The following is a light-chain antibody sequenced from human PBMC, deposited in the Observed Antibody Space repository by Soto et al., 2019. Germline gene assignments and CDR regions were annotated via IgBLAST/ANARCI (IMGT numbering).Light chain of an antibody. CDR1: QSVSSN. CDR3: QKYNNWPALT. Sequence: EIVMTQSPATLSVSPGERATLSCRASQSVSSNLAWYQQKPGQAPRLLIYGASTRATGIPARFSGSRSGTDFTLTISSLQSEDFAVYYCQKYNNWPALTFGGGTKVEIK. V-gene: IGKV3-15*01. J-gene: IGKJ4*01. CDR2: GAS.